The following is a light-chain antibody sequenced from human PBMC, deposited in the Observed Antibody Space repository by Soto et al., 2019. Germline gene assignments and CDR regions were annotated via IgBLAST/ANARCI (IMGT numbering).Light chain of an antibody. CDR1: SSNIGSNF. J-gene: IGLJ2*01. CDR3: GSWDNSLSGVI. V-gene: IGLV1-51*01. CDR2: DDY. Sequence: QSVLTQPPSVSAAPGEKVTISCSGTSSNIGSNFVSWYQQLPVTAPKLLIYDDYKRPSGTPDRFSGSKTATSAALAITGLQTGDEADYYCGSWDNSLSGVIYVGGTKLTVL.